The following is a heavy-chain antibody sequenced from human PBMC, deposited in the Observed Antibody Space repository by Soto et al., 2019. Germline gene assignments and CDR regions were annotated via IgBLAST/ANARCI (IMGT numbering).Heavy chain of an antibody. CDR2: IRSKANNYAT. CDR3: TRGYGDYVRDY. Sequence: EVQLVESGGGLVQPGESLKLSCAVSGFTFSGSAMHWVRQASGKGLEWVGRIRSKANNYATAYAASVTGRFTISRDDSKQTAYLQMNSLKSEDTAGYYCTRGYGDYVRDYWGQGTLVTVSS. D-gene: IGHD4-17*01. CDR1: GFTFSGSA. J-gene: IGHJ4*02. V-gene: IGHV3-73*01.